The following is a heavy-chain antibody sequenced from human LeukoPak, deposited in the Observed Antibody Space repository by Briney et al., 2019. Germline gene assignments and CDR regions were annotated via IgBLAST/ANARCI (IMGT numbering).Heavy chain of an antibody. J-gene: IGHJ4*02. CDR2: IWYDGSNK. V-gene: IGHV3-30*19. CDR3: ARSWYYYDSSGYPTGY. D-gene: IGHD3-22*01. CDR1: GFTFSSYG. Sequence: GGSLRLSCAASGFTFSSYGMHWVRQAPGKGLEWVAVIWYDGSNKYYADSVKGRFTISRGNSKNTLYLQMNSLRAEDTAVYYCARSWYYYDSSGYPTGYWGQGTLVTVSS.